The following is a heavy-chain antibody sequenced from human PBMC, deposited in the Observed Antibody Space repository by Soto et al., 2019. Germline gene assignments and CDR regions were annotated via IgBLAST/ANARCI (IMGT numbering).Heavy chain of an antibody. CDR2: IYTSASI. V-gene: IGHV4-4*07. CDR1: GAVINTYS. D-gene: IGHD1-26*01. J-gene: IGHJ6*02. CDR3: ARDREAGYNFYCDLDV. Sequence: TLSLTCSVSGAVINTYSCTWIRPPAGKGLEWIGRIYTSASINYNPSLKVRVTLSVDTSTNQVSLRLASVTAADTAIYYCARDREAGYNFYCDLDVWGQGTTVSVSS.